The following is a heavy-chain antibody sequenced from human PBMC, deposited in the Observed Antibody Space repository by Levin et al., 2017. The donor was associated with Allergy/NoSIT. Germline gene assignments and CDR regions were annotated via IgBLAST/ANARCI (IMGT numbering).Heavy chain of an antibody. CDR3: ARGGASSNDY. V-gene: IGHV1-2*02. CDR2: VDPTRGDS. J-gene: IGHJ4*02. D-gene: IGHD6-13*01. Sequence: ASVKVSCKLSGYTFTDYYIHWFRQTPGQGLEWIGWVDPTRGDSKFAEKFHARVVLTRNSSTSTAYLELGRLRSDDTAVYYCARGGASSNDYWGQGTLVTVSS. CDR1: GYTFTDYY.